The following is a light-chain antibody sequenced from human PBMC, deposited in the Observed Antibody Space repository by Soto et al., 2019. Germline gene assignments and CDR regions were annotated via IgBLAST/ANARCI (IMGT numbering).Light chain of an antibody. V-gene: IGKV3-15*01. J-gene: IGKJ1*01. Sequence: IVITQSPSTLSVSPGERVTLSCRASQTIYSNVAWYQQRPGQSPRLLIYHASSRATGIPARFSGSGSGTEFTLTINSLQSEDFAVYYCQQYQNLWTFGQGTKVDIK. CDR1: QTIYSN. CDR3: QQYQNLWT. CDR2: HAS.